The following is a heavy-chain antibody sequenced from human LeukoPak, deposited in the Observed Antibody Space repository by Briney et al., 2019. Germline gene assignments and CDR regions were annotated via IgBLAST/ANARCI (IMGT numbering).Heavy chain of an antibody. Sequence: GGSLRLSCAASGFTVSSNYMSWVRQAPGKWLEWVSVIYSGGSTYYADSVKGRFTISRDNSKNTLYLQMNSLRAEDTAVYYCARDRVGATDYFDYWGQGTLVTVSS. J-gene: IGHJ4*02. V-gene: IGHV3-53*05. CDR2: IYSGGST. CDR3: ARDRVGATDYFDY. D-gene: IGHD1-26*01. CDR1: GFTVSSNY.